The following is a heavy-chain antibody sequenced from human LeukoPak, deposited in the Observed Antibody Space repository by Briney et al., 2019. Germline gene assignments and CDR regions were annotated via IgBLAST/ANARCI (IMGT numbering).Heavy chain of an antibody. J-gene: IGHJ4*02. V-gene: IGHV3-23*01. CDR1: GFTFSNYW. CDR2: ISGSGGST. CDR3: AKDQGLRYFDWLSNYFDY. D-gene: IGHD3-9*01. Sequence: PGGSLRLSCAASGFTFSNYWMSWVRQAPGKGLEWVSAISGSGGSTYYADSVKGRFTISRDNSKNTLYPQMNSLRAEDTAVYYCAKDQGLRYFDWLSNYFDYWGQGTLVTVSS.